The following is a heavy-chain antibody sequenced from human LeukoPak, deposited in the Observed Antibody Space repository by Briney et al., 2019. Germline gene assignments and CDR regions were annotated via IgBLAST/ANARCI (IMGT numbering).Heavy chain of an antibody. J-gene: IGHJ4*02. CDR3: ARSSKPSGYESQLDY. CDR1: GFTVSSNY. D-gene: IGHD5-12*01. V-gene: IGHV3-53*04. CDR2: IYSGGST. Sequence: GGSLRLSCATSGFTVSSNYMSWVRQAPGKGLEWVSVIYSGGSTCYADSVKGRFTISRHNSKNTLYLQMNSLRAEDTAVYYCARSSKPSGYESQLDYWGQGTLVTVSS.